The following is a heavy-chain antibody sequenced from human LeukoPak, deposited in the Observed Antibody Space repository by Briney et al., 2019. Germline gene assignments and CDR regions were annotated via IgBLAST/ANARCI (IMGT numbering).Heavy chain of an antibody. D-gene: IGHD1-14*01. J-gene: IGHJ5*02. CDR2: ISSTSSTI. V-gene: IGHV3-48*02. CDR1: GGSISSSSYY. CDR3: ARGYPGNH. Sequence: ETLSLTCTVSGGSISSSSYYWSWIRQPPGKGLEWVSFISSTSSTIYYADSVKGRFTISRDNAKNSLYLQMNSLRDEDTAVYYCARGYPGNHWGQGTLVTVSS.